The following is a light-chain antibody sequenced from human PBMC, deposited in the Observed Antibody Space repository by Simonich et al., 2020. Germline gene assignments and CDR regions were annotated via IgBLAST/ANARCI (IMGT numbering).Light chain of an antibody. CDR1: SSDVGGYNY. CDR3: CSYAGSYTWV. CDR2: DVS. Sequence: QSALTQPASVSGSPGQSITISCTGTSSDVGGYNYVSWYPQHPGKAPKLMIFDVSKRPSGVPYRFSCSKSGNTASLTISGLQAEDEADYYCCSYAGSYTWVFGGGTKLTVL. J-gene: IGLJ3*02. V-gene: IGLV2-11*01.